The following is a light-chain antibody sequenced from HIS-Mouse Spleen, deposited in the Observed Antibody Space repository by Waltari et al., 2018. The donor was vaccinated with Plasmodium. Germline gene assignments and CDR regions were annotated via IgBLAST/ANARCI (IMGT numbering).Light chain of an antibody. CDR1: ALPQQY. Sequence: SYELTQPPSVSVSPGQKARITCSGDALPQQYAYWYQQKPGQAPVLVIYKDSERPSGIPERFSGSSSGTTVTLTISGVQAEDEADYYCQSADSSGTPNWVFGGGTKLTVL. CDR2: KDS. V-gene: IGLV3-25*03. J-gene: IGLJ3*02. CDR3: QSADSSGTPNWV.